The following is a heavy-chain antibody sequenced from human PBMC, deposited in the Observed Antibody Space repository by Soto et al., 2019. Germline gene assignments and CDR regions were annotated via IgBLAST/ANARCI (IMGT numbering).Heavy chain of an antibody. CDR3: VKGTAAAQ. Sequence: EVQLVESGGALVQPGGSLRLTCATSGFTFSNYWMTWVRQAPGKGLEWVANINKDGSQTSFVDSVKGRFTIFRDNAKSSLYLQMNSLRGEDTAQSYCVKGTAAAQWGQGNLVTVSS. CDR1: GFTFSNYW. CDR2: INKDGSQT. D-gene: IGHD6-13*01. J-gene: IGHJ4*02. V-gene: IGHV3-7*01.